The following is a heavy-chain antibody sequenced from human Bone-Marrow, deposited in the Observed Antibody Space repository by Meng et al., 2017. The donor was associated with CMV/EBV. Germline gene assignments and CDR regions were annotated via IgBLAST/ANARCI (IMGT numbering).Heavy chain of an antibody. D-gene: IGHD3-3*01. CDR1: GFTFSSYA. J-gene: IGHJ6*02. CDR2: ISYDGSNK. V-gene: IGHV3-30*04. CDR3: ARDHQSQYYDFWRGYYPYGMDV. Sequence: GGSLRLSCAASGFTFSSYAMHWVRQAPGKGLEWVAVISYDGSNKYYADSVKGRFTISRDNSKNTLYLQMNSLRAEDTAVYYCARDHQSQYYDFWRGYYPYGMDVWGQGTTVTVSS.